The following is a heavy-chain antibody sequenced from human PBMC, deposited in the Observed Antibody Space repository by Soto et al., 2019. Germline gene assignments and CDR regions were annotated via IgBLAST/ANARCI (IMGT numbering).Heavy chain of an antibody. D-gene: IGHD2-15*01. CDR3: ARHKSGSDWLDP. CDR1: GYFISSGYY. CDR2: MFHSGST. V-gene: IGHV4-38-2*02. Sequence: SETLSLTCTVSGYFISSGYYWGWIRQPPGKGLEWIGSMFHSGSTYYNPSLKNRVTLSVDTSNNEFSLKLVSVTAPDTAVYYCARHKSGSDWLDPWGQGTLVTVSS. J-gene: IGHJ5*02.